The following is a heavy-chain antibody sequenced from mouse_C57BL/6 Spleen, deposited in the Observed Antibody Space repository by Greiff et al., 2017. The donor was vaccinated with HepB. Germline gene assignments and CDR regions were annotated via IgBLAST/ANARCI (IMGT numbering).Heavy chain of an antibody. J-gene: IGHJ4*01. CDR3: ASPDAMDY. CDR1: GYTFTSYW. Sequence: VQLQQPGAELVKPGASVKLSCKASGYTFTSYWMHWVKQRPGQGLEWIGYINPSSGYTKYNQKFKDKATLTADKSSSTAYMQLSSLTSEDSAVYYCASPDAMDYWGQGTSVTVSS. CDR2: INPSSGYT. V-gene: IGHV1-7*01.